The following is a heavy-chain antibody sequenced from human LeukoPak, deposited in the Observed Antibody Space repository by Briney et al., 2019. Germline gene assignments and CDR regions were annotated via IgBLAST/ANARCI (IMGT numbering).Heavy chain of an antibody. CDR2: ISGSGVDT. CDR1: GLSFSTYA. CDR3: ASGTYRQGDY. J-gene: IGHJ4*02. V-gene: IGHV3-23*01. Sequence: GGSLRLSCAASGLSFSTYAMSWVRQAPGKGLEWVAGISGSGVDTHYAGSVNGRFRISRDNSANTLYLQMNSLREEDTALYYCASGTYRQGDYWGQGTQVAVSP. D-gene: IGHD3-10*01.